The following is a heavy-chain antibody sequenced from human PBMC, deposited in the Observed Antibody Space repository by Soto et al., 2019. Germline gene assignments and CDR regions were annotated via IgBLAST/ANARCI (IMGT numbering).Heavy chain of an antibody. CDR1: GFSFSGSA. CDR3: SRFADSFGWYFVY. V-gene: IGHV3-73*01. CDR2: IRSKANNYAT. D-gene: IGHD6-19*01. J-gene: IGHJ4*02. Sequence: EVQLVQSGGGLVQPGGSLKLSCAASGFSFSGSAMHWVRQASGKGLEWVGRIRSKANNYATEYGASVKGRFTISRDDWKDTAYLQIKSLETEYTAVYYCSRFADSFGWYFVYWGQGTLVTVSS.